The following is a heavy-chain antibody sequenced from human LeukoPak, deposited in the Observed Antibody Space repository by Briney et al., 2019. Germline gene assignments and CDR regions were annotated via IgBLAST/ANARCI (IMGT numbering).Heavy chain of an antibody. Sequence: SETLSLTCTVSGGSISSYYWSWIRQPAGKGLELIGRIYTSGSTNYNPSLKSRVTMSVDTSKNQFSLKLSSVTAADTAVYYCARGKRRGIAAAGTPFDYWGQGTLVTVSS. CDR2: IYTSGST. CDR1: GGSISSYY. CDR3: ARGKRRGIAAAGTPFDY. V-gene: IGHV4-4*07. D-gene: IGHD6-13*01. J-gene: IGHJ4*02.